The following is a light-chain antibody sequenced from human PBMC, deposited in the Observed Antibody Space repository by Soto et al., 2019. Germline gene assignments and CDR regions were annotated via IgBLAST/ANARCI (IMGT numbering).Light chain of an antibody. V-gene: IGKV3-15*01. CDR1: QSVAND. Sequence: EIVMTQSPPTLSVYPGERATLSCRASQSVANDLAWYQHKPGQAPRLLTHGASTRATGIPARFSGVGSGTEFTLTISSLQSEDFAVYYCQQYNKWPQTFGQGTRLEIK. CDR3: QQYNKWPQT. J-gene: IGKJ5*01. CDR2: GAS.